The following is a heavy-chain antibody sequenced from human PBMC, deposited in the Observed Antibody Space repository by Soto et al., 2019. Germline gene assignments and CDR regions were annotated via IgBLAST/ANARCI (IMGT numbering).Heavy chain of an antibody. D-gene: IGHD2-21*01. CDR1: GYTFTTYG. V-gene: IGHV1-18*01. CDR2: ISAYNGNT. J-gene: IGHJ4*02. Sequence: VVAVKASCKASGYTFTTYGFTWVRHAPAQGLVWMGWISAYNGNTKYAQKFQGRVTMTTNTSTTPAYMEVRRLTSNDTAVYYCASVMATMRRNRPPDLWGQGSLVTVSS. CDR3: ASVMATMRRNRPPDL.